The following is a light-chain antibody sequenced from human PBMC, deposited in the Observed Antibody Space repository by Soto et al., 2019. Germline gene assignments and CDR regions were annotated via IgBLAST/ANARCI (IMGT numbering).Light chain of an antibody. CDR2: EVS. V-gene: IGLV2-14*01. J-gene: IGLJ2*01. CDR1: SNDIGAYKY. CDR3: ASYTSSSTSVI. Sequence: QSALTQPASVSGSPGQSITISCTGSSNDIGAYKYVSWYQQYPGKAPKLIIFEVSNRPSGVSNRFSGSKSGNTASLTISGLQAEDEADYYCASYTSSSTSVIFGRGTKVTVL.